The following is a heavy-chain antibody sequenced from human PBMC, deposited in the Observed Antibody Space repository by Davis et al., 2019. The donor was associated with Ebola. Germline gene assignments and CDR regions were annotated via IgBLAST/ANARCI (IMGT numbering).Heavy chain of an antibody. Sequence: MPSETLSLTCTVSGGSISSSSYYWGWIRQPPGKGLEWIGSIYYSGSTYYNPSLKSRVTISVDTSKNQFSLKLSSVTAADTAVYYCARVPAAIVGYYYYGMDVWGQGTTVTVSS. CDR3: ARVPAAIVGYYYYGMDV. D-gene: IGHD2-2*02. CDR1: GGSISSSSYY. J-gene: IGHJ6*02. CDR2: IYYSGST. V-gene: IGHV4-39*07.